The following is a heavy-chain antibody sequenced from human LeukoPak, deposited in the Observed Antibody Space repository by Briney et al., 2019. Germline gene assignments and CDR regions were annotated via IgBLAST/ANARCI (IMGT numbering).Heavy chain of an antibody. CDR1: GVSINTCCYY. Sequence: SETLSLTCDVSGVSINTCCYYWTWIRQPPGKGLEGIGYKYYSGSTRYNSSLRSRLTISLDSSKNQFSLRLTSVTAADTAVYYCARGRSYGFDFDSWGPGTLVIVSS. CDR2: KYYSGST. J-gene: IGHJ4*02. V-gene: IGHV4-61*01. D-gene: IGHD5-18*01. CDR3: ARGRSYGFDFDS.